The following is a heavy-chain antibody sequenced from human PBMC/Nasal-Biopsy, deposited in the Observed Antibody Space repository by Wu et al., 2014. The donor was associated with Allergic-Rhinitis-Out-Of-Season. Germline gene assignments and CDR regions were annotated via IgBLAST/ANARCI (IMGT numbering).Heavy chain of an antibody. Sequence: TLSLTCTVSGASINTHAFGWSWIRQPPGKGLEWIGYIYASGSPRNDNPSLKSRITLSLDTSNNQFSLNLNSVTAADTAIYYCARVTGYCSRTSCYSLDYWGPGTLVTVSS. V-gene: IGHV4-59*11. J-gene: IGHJ4*02. D-gene: IGHD2-2*02. CDR1: GASINTHA. CDR2: IYASGSP. CDR3: ARVTGYCSRTSCYSLDY.